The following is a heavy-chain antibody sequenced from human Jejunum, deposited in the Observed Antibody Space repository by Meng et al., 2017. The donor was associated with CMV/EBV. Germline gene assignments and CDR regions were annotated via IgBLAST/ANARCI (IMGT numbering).Heavy chain of an antibody. D-gene: IGHD6-13*01. J-gene: IGHJ4*02. Sequence: EVVRVGSGGGLVKPGGSLRLSCAASGFTFSSYSMNWVRQAPGEGLEWVASISSDSNFIYYADSVKGRFTISRDNAKNSLYLQMNSLRAEDTAVYSCARSPPISRWDYWGQGTLVTVSS. CDR3: ARSPPISRWDY. V-gene: IGHV3-21*01. CDR1: GFTFSSYS. CDR2: ISSDSNFI.